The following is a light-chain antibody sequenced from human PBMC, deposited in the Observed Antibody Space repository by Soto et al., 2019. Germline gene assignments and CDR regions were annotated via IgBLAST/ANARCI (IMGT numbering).Light chain of an antibody. V-gene: IGKV3-20*01. CDR1: QSVVNYQ. CDR2: NTF. Sequence: EVVFTAAPGTLSLSPGEKATPSCRASQSVVNYQLAWYRQKPGQAPRLLIYNTFHRATGIPDRFSGTGSETDFTLTISRLEPEDFAVYHCQQYGALPPTFGQGTKVDIK. J-gene: IGKJ1*01. CDR3: QQYGALPPT.